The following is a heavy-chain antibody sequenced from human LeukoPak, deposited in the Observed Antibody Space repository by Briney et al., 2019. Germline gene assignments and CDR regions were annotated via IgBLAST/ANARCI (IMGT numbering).Heavy chain of an antibody. J-gene: IGHJ4*02. V-gene: IGHV4-34*01. CDR2: INHSGST. CDR1: GGSFSGYY. CDR3: ARDNILTGYYKRPLDY. Sequence: ASETLSLTCAVYGGSFSGYYWSWIRQPPGKGLEWIGEINHSGSTNYNPSLKSRVTISVDTSKNQFSLKLSSVTAADTAVYYCARDNILTGYYKRPLDYWGQGTLVTVSS. D-gene: IGHD3-9*01.